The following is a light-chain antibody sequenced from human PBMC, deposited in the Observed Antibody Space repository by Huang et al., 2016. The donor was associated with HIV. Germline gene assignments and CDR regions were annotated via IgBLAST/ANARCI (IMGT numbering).Light chain of an antibody. CDR3: QQYNNWPPVT. CDR1: QTVSSN. CDR2: GAS. Sequence: EIVMTQSPATLSVSPGESTTLSCRASQTVSSNLAWYQQQPGQAPRLLIYGASTRDTGIQARFSGSGSGTEFTLTISSLQSEDFAVYYCQQYNNWPPVTFGQGTKLEIK. V-gene: IGKV3-15*01. J-gene: IGKJ2*01.